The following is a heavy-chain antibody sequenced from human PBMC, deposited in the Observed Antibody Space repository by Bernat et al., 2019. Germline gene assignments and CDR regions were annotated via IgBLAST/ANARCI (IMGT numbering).Heavy chain of an antibody. J-gene: IGHJ3*02. V-gene: IGHV3-20*04. Sequence: EVQLVESGGGVVWPGGSLRLSCAASGFTFDDYGMSWVRQAPGKGLEWVSGINWNGGSTGYADSVKGRFTISRDNAKNSLYLQMNSLRAEDTALYYCARGGEYCSSTSCHFDIWGQGTMVTVSS. CDR3: ARGGEYCSSTSCHFDI. D-gene: IGHD2-2*01. CDR2: INWNGGST. CDR1: GFTFDDYG.